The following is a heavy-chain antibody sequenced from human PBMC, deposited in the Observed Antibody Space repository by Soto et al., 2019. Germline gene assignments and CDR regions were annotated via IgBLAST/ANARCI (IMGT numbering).Heavy chain of an antibody. CDR2: IYYSGST. V-gene: IGHV4-59*01. J-gene: IGHJ6*02. D-gene: IGHD4-4*01. Sequence: SETLSLTCTVSGGSISSYYWSWIRQPPGKGLEWIGYIYYSGSTNYNPSLKSRVTISVDTSKNQFSLKLSSVTTADTAVYYCAKDARPTFYSKWYYYGMDVWGQGTTVTVSS. CDR3: AKDARPTFYSKWYYYGMDV. CDR1: GGSISSYY.